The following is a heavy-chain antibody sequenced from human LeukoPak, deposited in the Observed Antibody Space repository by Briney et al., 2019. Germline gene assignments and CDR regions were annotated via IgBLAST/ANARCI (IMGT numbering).Heavy chain of an antibody. CDR2: INHSGST. CDR3: AREDDSSGFGFDY. V-gene: IGHV4-34*01. Sequence: SETLSLTCAVYGGSFSGYYWRWIRQPPGKGLEWIGEINHSGSTNYNPSLKSRVTISVDTSKNQLSLKLSSVTAADTAVYYCAREDDSSGFGFDYWGQGTLVTVSS. CDR1: GGSFSGYY. J-gene: IGHJ4*02. D-gene: IGHD3-22*01.